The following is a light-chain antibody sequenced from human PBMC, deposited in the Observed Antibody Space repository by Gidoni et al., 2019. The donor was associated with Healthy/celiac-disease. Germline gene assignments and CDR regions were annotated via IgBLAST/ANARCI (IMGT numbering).Light chain of an antibody. CDR3: QQLNSYPPVT. J-gene: IGKJ4*01. V-gene: IGKV1-9*01. CDR2: AAS. Sequence: IQLPQSPSSLSASVGDRVTITCRASQGISSYLAWYQQKPGKAPKLLIYAASTLQSGVPSRFSGSGSGKDFNITISSLQPEDFATYYCQQLNSYPPVTFGGGTKVEIK. CDR1: QGISSY.